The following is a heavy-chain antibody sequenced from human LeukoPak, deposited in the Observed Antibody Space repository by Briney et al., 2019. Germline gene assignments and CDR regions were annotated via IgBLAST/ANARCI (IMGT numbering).Heavy chain of an antibody. Sequence: PGGSLRLSCAASGFTFSDSYMSWIRQSPGKGLEWVSHISNSGHIIYYADSVKGRFTISRDNAKNSLYLQMNSLRAEDTAVYYCARDTMTTVTPGLFDHWGQGTLVTVSS. J-gene: IGHJ4*02. CDR2: ISNSGHII. V-gene: IGHV3-11*04. CDR1: GFTFSDSY. CDR3: ARDTMTTVTPGLFDH. D-gene: IGHD4-17*01.